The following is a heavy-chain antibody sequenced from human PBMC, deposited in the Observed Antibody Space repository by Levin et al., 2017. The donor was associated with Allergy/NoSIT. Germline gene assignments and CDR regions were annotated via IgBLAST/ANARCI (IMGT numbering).Heavy chain of an antibody. CDR1: GFTFSSYA. Sequence: GGSLRLSCAASGFTFSSYAMSWVRQAPGKGLEWVSLISNSGSSTYYADSVKGRFTISRDNSKNTLFLQMNSLRAEDTAVYYCAKGGNGNQFDYWGQGTLVTVSS. D-gene: IGHD1-14*01. J-gene: IGHJ4*02. V-gene: IGHV3-23*01. CDR3: AKGGNGNQFDY. CDR2: ISNSGSST.